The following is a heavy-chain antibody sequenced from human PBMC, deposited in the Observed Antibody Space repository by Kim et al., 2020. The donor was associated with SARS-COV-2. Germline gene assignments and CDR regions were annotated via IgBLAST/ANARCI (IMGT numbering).Heavy chain of an antibody. Sequence: PTYAQGFPGRFVFSLDTSVSPAYLQISSLKAEDTAVYYCARRDDSSLFDYWGQGSLVTVSS. CDR3: ARRDDSSLFDY. CDR2: P. J-gene: IGHJ4*02. V-gene: IGHV7-4-1*02. D-gene: IGHD3-22*01.